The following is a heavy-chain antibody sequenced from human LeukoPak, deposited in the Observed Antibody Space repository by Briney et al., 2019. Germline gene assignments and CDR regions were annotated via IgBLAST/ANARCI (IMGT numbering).Heavy chain of an antibody. V-gene: IGHV3-7*03. Sequence: GGSLRLSCAASGFTLSSYWMGWVRQAPGKGLEWVANIKQDGSEKYYVDSVKGRFTISRDNAKNSLYLQMNSLRVEDTAVYYCARRYFDYWGQGTLVTVSS. CDR1: GFTLSSYW. CDR3: ARRYFDY. J-gene: IGHJ4*02. CDR2: IKQDGSEK.